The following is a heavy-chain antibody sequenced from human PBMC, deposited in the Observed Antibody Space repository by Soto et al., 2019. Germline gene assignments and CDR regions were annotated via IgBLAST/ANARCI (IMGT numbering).Heavy chain of an antibody. Sequence: KGREWVSAISYNGGGTYYVDSVKGRFTVSRDNSKNTLYLQMHSLRAEDTAVYYCVFYWQAEDGIRYSRTVSEFLLNRSSDL. CDR2: ISYNGGGT. CDR3: VFYWQAEDGIRYSRTVSEFLLNRSSDL. J-gene: IGHJ2*01. V-gene: IGHV3-23*01. D-gene: IGHD3-9*01.